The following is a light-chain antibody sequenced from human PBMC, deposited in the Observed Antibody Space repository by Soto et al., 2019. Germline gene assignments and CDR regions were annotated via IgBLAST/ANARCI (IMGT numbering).Light chain of an antibody. Sequence: DIQMTQSPSSLSASVGDRVTITCRASQDIRNDLDWYQQKPGKAPKRLIYASSSLQSGAPARFSGSGSGTEFTLPVSSLHPEDFATYYCLQHNTLPFTFGPGTKVDV. CDR1: QDIRND. CDR2: ASS. CDR3: LQHNTLPFT. V-gene: IGKV1-17*01. J-gene: IGKJ3*01.